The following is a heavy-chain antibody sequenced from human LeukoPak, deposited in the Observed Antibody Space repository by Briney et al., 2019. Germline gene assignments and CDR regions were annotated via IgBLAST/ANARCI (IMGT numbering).Heavy chain of an antibody. Sequence: GGSLRLSCAASGFTFSTYVMTWVRQAPGKGLEWVSAILGSGGGTYYTDSVKDRFTISRDNSKNTLYLQMNSLRAEDTAVYYCATTPGAYYYYHMDVWGQGTTVTVSS. D-gene: IGHD3-10*01. CDR1: GFTFSTYV. V-gene: IGHV3-23*01. CDR2: ILGSGGGT. CDR3: ATTPGAYYYYHMDV. J-gene: IGHJ6*02.